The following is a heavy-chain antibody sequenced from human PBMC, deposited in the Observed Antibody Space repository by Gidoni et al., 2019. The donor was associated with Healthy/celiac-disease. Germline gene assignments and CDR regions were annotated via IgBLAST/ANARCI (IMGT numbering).Heavy chain of an antibody. CDR3: AKDGPSLSSSYYFDY. Sequence: EVQLLESGGGLVQPGGSLRLSCAASGFNFSRYAMRWVRQAPGKGLEWVSAISGSGGSTYYADSVKGRFTISRDNSKNTLYLQMNSLRAEDTAVYYCAKDGPSLSSSYYFDYWGQGTLVTVSS. V-gene: IGHV3-23*01. CDR2: ISGSGGST. D-gene: IGHD6-6*01. J-gene: IGHJ4*02. CDR1: GFNFSRYA.